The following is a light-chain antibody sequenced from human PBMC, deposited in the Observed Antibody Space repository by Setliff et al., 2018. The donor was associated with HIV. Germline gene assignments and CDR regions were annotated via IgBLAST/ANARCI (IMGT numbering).Light chain of an antibody. CDR1: SSDVGSYNF. V-gene: IGLV2-14*03. CDR2: DVS. J-gene: IGLJ1*01. CDR3: CSYTSSLTYV. Sequence: QSALTQPASVSGSPGQSITISCSGTSSDVGSYNFVSWYQQHPGKAPQLIIYDVSQRPSGVSSRFSGSKSGNTASLTISGLQAEDQADYYCCSYTSSLTYVFGXGTKVTVL.